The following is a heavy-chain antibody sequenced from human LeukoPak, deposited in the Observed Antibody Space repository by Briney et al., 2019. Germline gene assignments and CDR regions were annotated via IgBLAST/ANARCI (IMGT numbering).Heavy chain of an antibody. V-gene: IGHV3-23*01. CDR1: GFTFSDYA. CDR2: ISANGGTT. Sequence: PGGSLRLSCAASGFTFSDYAMSWVRQAPGKGLAWVSGISANGGTTYYADSVKGRCTISRDASKNTLYLQMNSLRAEDTALYYCAKYSDNWRFDYWGQGTLVTVSS. CDR3: AKYSDNWRFDY. J-gene: IGHJ4*02. D-gene: IGHD1-1*01.